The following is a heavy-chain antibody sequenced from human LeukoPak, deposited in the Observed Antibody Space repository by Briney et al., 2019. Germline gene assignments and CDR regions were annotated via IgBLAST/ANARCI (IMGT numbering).Heavy chain of an antibody. CDR3: ARGYYDSRGYPNAFDI. V-gene: IGHV4-59*01. Sequence: SETLSLTCTVSGASITSSYWSWIRQPPGRGLEWIGYVYYSGNTNYNPSLKSRVTLSVDMSKNQFSLKLNSVTAADTAIYYCARGYYDSRGYPNAFDIWGQGTMVTVSS. CDR2: VYYSGNT. CDR1: GASITSSY. J-gene: IGHJ3*02. D-gene: IGHD3-22*01.